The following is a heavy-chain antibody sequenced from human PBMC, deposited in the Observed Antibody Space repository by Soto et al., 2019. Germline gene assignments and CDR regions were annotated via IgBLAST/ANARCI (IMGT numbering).Heavy chain of an antibody. CDR2: IIPIFGTA. J-gene: IGHJ6*02. CDR1: GGTFSSYA. D-gene: IGHD6-6*01. V-gene: IGHV1-69*13. CDR3: ASSLIAARSNYYYYGMDV. Sequence: ASVKVSCKASGGTFSSYAISWVRQAPGQGLEWMGGIIPIFGTANYAQKFQGRVTITADESTSTAYMELSSLRSEDTAVYYCASSLIAARSNYYYYGMDVWGQGTTVTVSS.